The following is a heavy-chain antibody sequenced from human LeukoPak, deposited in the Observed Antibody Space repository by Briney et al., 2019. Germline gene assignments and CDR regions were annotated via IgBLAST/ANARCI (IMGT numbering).Heavy chain of an antibody. V-gene: IGHV3-30*18. D-gene: IGHD6-6*01. Sequence: GGSLRLSCAASGFTFSKYDMHWVRQAPGKGLEWVAVISYDGSNKYYVDSVKGRFTISRDNSKNTLYLQMNSLRAEDTAVYYCAKDSSIAARRGRDDYWGQGTLVTVSS. CDR1: GFTFSKYD. J-gene: IGHJ4*02. CDR2: ISYDGSNK. CDR3: AKDSSIAARRGRDDY.